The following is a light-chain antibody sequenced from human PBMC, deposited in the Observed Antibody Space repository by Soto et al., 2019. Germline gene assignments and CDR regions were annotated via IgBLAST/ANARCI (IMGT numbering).Light chain of an antibody. CDR1: SCDAGSYNF. CDR3: CAYARSSTYWV. Sequence: QSALTQPASVSGAPGQSITISCTGTSCDAGSYNFVSWYQQHPGKDPKVIIYEDSKRPSGVSNRFSGSESSNTAALTISGVEAEDEDDYYGCAYARSSTYWVFGGGTKLTVL. J-gene: IGLJ3*02. V-gene: IGLV2-23*01. CDR2: EDS.